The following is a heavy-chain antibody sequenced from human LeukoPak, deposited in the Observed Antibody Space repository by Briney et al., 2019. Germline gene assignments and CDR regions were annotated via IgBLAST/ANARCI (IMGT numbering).Heavy chain of an antibody. CDR3: ARDTEYYYDSSGTDY. J-gene: IGHJ4*02. Sequence: GASVKVSCKASGYTFTSYGISWVRQAPGQGLEWMGWISAYNGNTNYAQKLQGRDTMTTDTSTSTAYMELRSLRSDGTAVYYCARDTEYYYDSSGTDYWGQGTLVTVSS. D-gene: IGHD3-22*01. V-gene: IGHV1-18*01. CDR2: ISAYNGNT. CDR1: GYTFTSYG.